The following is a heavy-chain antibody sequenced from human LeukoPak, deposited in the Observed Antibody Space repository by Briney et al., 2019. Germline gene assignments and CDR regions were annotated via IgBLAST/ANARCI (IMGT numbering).Heavy chain of an antibody. CDR1: GFTFSSYS. D-gene: IGHD6-19*01. CDR2: ISSSSSYI. J-gene: IGHJ5*01. Sequence: GGSLRLSCAASGFTFSSYSMNWVRQAPGKGLEWVSSISSSSSYIYYADSVKGRFTISRDNSKNTLYLQMNSLRAEDTAVYYCAKDVSVKYSSGWYDFWGQGTLVTVSS. V-gene: IGHV3-21*04. CDR3: AKDVSVKYSSGWYDF.